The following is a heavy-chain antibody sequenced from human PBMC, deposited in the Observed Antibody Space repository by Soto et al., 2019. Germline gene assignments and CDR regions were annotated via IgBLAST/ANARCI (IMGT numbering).Heavy chain of an antibody. V-gene: IGHV4-30-2*01. Sequence: SETLSLTCAVSGGSISSCGYSWSWIRQPPGKGLGWIGYIYHSGSTYYNPSLKSRVTISVDRSKSQFSLKLSSVTAADTAVYYCARGGKIAAAGRPFDYWGQGTLVTVSS. CDR2: IYHSGST. J-gene: IGHJ4*02. CDR3: ARGGKIAAAGRPFDY. D-gene: IGHD6-13*01. CDR1: GGSISSCGYS.